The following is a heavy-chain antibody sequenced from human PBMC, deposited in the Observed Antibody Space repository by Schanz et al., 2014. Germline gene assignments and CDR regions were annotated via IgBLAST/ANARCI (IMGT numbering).Heavy chain of an antibody. J-gene: IGHJ5*02. CDR2: IGTSGGT. Sequence: EVQLVASGGGLVQPGGSLRLSCAASGFAFSSYGMNWLRQAPGKGLEWVSTIGTSGGTNYAESVKGRFTISRDNAKNSLYLQMNSLRAEDTAVYYCARPALWFGDNCFDPWGQGTLVTVSS. D-gene: IGHD3-10*01. CDR1: GFAFSSYG. CDR3: ARPALWFGDNCFDP. V-gene: IGHV3-21*01.